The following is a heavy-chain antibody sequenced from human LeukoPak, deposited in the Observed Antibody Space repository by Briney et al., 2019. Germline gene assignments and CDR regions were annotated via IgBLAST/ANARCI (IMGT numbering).Heavy chain of an antibody. Sequence: GGSLRLSCAASGFTFSSYSMNWVRQAPGKGLEWVSAIDSSGSYTWYDDSVKGRFTISRDNSKNTLYLQMNSLRAEDTAVYYCAKGSAGGRPYYFDYWGQGTLVPVSS. D-gene: IGHD6-13*01. CDR3: AKGSAGGRPYYFDY. CDR1: GFTFSSYS. V-gene: IGHV3-23*05. J-gene: IGHJ4*02. CDR2: IDSSGSYT.